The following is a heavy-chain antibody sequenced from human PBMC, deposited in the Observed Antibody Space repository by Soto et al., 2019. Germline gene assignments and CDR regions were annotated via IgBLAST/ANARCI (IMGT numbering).Heavy chain of an antibody. CDR1: GFTVSSKY. Sequence: EVQLVESGGGLIQPGGSLRLSCAASGFTVSSKYMTWVRQAPGKGLEWVSVIYGGGTTYYADSVKGRFTISRDNSKNTLYLQMNRLRAEDTAVYYCVQTTGWPGFDFWGQGTLVTVSS. CDR2: IYGGGTT. J-gene: IGHJ4*02. CDR3: VQTTGWPGFDF. V-gene: IGHV3-53*01. D-gene: IGHD6-19*01.